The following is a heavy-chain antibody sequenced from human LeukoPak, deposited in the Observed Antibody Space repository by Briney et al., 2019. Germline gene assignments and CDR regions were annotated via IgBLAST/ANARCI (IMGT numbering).Heavy chain of an antibody. CDR1: GFTVSTNH. V-gene: IGHV3-53*01. CDR3: ARDREVVTAKAQMDV. Sequence: PGGSLRLSCAVSGFTVSTNHMSWVRQAPGRGLEWVSVIYNDGNTYYTDSVKGRFTISRDNSKNMVFLQMNSLRVEDTAVYYCARDREVVTAKAQMDVWGKGTTVTVSS. J-gene: IGHJ6*03. D-gene: IGHD2-21*02. CDR2: IYNDGNT.